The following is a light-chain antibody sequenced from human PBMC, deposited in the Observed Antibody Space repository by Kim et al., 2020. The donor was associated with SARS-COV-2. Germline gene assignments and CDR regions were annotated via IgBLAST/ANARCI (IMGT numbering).Light chain of an antibody. Sequence: EIVMTQSPATLSVSPGERATLSCRDSQSVSTNLAWYHQKPGQPPRLLIYGASTRATGIPTRFSGSGSGTEFTLTISSLQSEDFAVYYCQQYNNWPLYTFGQGTKVDIK. V-gene: IGKV3-15*01. CDR3: QQYNNWPLYT. J-gene: IGKJ2*01. CDR2: GAS. CDR1: QSVSTN.